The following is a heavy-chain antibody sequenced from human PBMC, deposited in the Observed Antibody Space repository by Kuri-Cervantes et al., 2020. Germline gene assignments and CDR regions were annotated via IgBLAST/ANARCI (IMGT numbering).Heavy chain of an antibody. D-gene: IGHD3-22*01. Sequence: GGSLRLCCAASGFTFDDYAMHWVRQAPGKGLEWVSAISGSGGSTYYADSVKGRFTISRDNSKNTLYLQMNSLRAEDTAVYYCAKELYYYDSSGYYPFDYWGQGTLVTVSS. CDR1: GFTFDDYA. CDR2: ISGSGGST. V-gene: IGHV3-23*01. CDR3: AKELYYYDSSGYYPFDY. J-gene: IGHJ4*02.